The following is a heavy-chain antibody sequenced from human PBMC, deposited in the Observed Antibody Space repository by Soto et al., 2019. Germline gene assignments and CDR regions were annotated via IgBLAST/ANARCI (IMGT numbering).Heavy chain of an antibody. D-gene: IGHD3-10*01. J-gene: IGHJ4*02. Sequence: QVQLVQSGAEVKQPGSSVKVSCKVSVGIVSTYAIIWLRQAPGQGLEWMGGIIPIFGTPNYAQRFQGRVTITADELTTTSYMRLSRLKSEDTGVYYGARYRDEHGTGNYYHRIEFWGKGTLVTVSS. CDR3: ARYRDEHGTGNYYHRIEF. CDR1: VGIVSTYA. V-gene: IGHV1-69*01. CDR2: IIPIFGTP.